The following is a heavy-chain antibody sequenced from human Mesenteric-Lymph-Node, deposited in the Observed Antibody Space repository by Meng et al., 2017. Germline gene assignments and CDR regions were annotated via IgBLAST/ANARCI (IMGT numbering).Heavy chain of an antibody. V-gene: IGHV4-39*07. CDR3: AGVATGYPGVY. D-gene: IGHD2-2*03. CDR2: IYHGGNT. J-gene: IGHJ4*02. Sequence: LTLSCTVSGGSIISTESYYWGGIRQPPGKGLEWIGSIYHGGNTYYNPSLKSRVTISVDTSKNQFSLKLSSVTAADTAVHYWAGVATGYPGVYWGQGALVTVSS. CDR1: GGSIISTESYY.